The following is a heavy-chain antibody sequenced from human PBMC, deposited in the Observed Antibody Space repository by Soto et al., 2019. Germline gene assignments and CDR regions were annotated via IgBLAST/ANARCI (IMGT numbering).Heavy chain of an antibody. J-gene: IGHJ4*02. CDR2: ISSSGSSI. V-gene: IGHV3-11*01. CDR3: VKNYNSGYDK. Sequence: QVQLIESGGGLVKPGGSLRLSCAASGFTFSDNYMSWIRQAPGKGLEWVSYISSSGSSIYYADSVKGRFTISRDNAKKSVFLQMNSLRAEDTAVYYCVKNYNSGYDKWGQGTLVTVSS. D-gene: IGHD5-12*01. CDR1: GFTFSDNY.